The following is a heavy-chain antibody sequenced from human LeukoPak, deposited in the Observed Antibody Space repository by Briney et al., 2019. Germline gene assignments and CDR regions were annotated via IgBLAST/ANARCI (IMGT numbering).Heavy chain of an antibody. J-gene: IGHJ5*02. CDR3: ARGRYYGSGSYHRNWFDP. D-gene: IGHD3-10*01. CDR2: INHSGST. Sequence: PSETLSLTCAVYGGSLSGYYWSWIRQPPGKGLEWIGEINHSGSTNYNPSLKSRVTISVDTSKNQFSLKLSSVTAADTAVYYCARGRYYGSGSYHRNWFDPWGQGTLVTVSS. V-gene: IGHV4-34*01. CDR1: GGSLSGYY.